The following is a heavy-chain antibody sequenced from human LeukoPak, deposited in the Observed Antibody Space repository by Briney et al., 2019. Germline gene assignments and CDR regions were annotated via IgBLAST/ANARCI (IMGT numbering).Heavy chain of an antibody. D-gene: IGHD2-2*01. CDR1: GFTVSRNY. Sequence: GGSLTLACAASGFTVSRNYMSWVRQAPGKGLEWVSILYSGGSTYYADSVKGRFTIPRDISKNTVYLQMNSLRAEDTAVYYCASGAQRTSCLDYWGQGTLVTVSS. CDR3: ASGAQRTSCLDY. V-gene: IGHV3-53*01. CDR2: LYSGGST. J-gene: IGHJ4*02.